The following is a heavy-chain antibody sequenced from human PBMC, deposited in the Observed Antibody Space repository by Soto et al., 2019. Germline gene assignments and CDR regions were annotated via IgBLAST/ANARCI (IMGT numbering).Heavy chain of an antibody. J-gene: IGHJ6*02. D-gene: IGHD6-6*01. V-gene: IGHV3-9*01. Sequence: SLRLSCAAAGFTLDDYAMHWGRQARGRRLEWVSGISWNSGSIGYADSVKCRFTISRDNAKNSLYLQMNRLRAEAASVYYCASDQYSSSGYYYCSGMDVWGQGTTVTVSS. CDR2: ISWNSGSI. CDR1: GFTLDDYA. CDR3: ASDQYSSSGYYYCSGMDV.